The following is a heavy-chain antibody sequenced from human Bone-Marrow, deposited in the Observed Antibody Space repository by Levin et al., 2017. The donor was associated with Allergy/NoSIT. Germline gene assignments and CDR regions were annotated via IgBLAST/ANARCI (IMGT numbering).Heavy chain of an antibody. D-gene: IGHD5-12*01. J-gene: IGHJ4*02. V-gene: IGHV3-30*03. CDR1: GFTFNNYG. CDR2: ISYDGTSK. Sequence: PGGSLRLSCEASGFTFNNYGFHWVRQAPGKGLEWVAVISYDGTSKYYADSVKGRFTISRDNSKNTVYLEMNGLRAEDTAVYFCAVGVGTNMDYKLHYWGQGTLVTVSS. CDR3: AVGVGTNMDYKLHY.